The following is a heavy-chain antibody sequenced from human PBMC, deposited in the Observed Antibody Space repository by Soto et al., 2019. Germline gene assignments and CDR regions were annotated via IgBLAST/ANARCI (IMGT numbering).Heavy chain of an antibody. J-gene: IGHJ6*02. D-gene: IGHD2-2*02. Sequence: QVQLVQSGAEVKKPGPSVKVSCKASGGTFSSYAISWVRQAPGQGLEWMGGIIPIFGTANYAQKFQGRVTINADESTSTDYMELSSLRSEDTAVYYCARGIVVVPAAISYYYYGMDVWGQGTTVTVSS. CDR2: IIPIFGTA. V-gene: IGHV1-69*01. CDR3: ARGIVVVPAAISYYYYGMDV. CDR1: GGTFSSYA.